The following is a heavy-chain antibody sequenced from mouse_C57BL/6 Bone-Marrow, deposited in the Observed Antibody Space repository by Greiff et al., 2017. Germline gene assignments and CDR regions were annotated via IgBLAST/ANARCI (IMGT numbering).Heavy chain of an antibody. J-gene: IGHJ2*01. CDR3: ARTGVDGSDY. CDR2: INPYNGGP. D-gene: IGHD2-3*01. CDR1: GYTFTDYY. Sequence: EVQLQQSGPVLVKPGASVKMSCKASGYTFTDYYMNWVKQSHGKGLEWIGGINPYNGGPSYNQKFKAKATLTVDKSTSTAYMELNSLTSEDSAVYYCARTGVDGSDYWGQGTTLTVTS. V-gene: IGHV1-19*01.